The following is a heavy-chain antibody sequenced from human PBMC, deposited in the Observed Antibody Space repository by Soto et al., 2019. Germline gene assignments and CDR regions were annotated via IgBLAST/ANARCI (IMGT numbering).Heavy chain of an antibody. Sequence: SENLSLTCTVSGGSVSSGSYYWSWIRQPPGKGLEWIGYNYYSGSTNYNPSLKSRVTISVDTSKNQFSLKLSSVTAADTAVYYCARAPPRSYYYGMDVRGQGTTVTVSS. CDR1: GGSVSSGSYY. J-gene: IGHJ6*02. CDR2: NYYSGST. V-gene: IGHV4-61*01. CDR3: ARAPPRSYYYGMDV.